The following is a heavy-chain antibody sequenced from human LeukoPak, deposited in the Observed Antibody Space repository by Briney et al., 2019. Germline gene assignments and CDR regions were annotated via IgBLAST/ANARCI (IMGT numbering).Heavy chain of an antibody. J-gene: IGHJ5*01. V-gene: IGHV1-2*02. Sequence: ASVQVSCKTSGYTFTGFFIHWVRQAPGQGLEWMGWINPNSGGTEYAQKFQGRVTMTRDTSISTAYLELSSLRSDDTAVYYCARDKFAVAGIGRINWFASWGQGTLVTVSS. D-gene: IGHD6-19*01. CDR2: INPNSGGT. CDR1: GYTFTGFF. CDR3: ARDKFAVAGIGRINWFAS.